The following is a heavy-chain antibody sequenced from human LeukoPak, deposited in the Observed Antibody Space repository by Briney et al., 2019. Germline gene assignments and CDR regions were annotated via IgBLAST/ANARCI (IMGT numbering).Heavy chain of an antibody. V-gene: IGHV3-30-3*01. CDR3: ARARNYYDSSGYYDCFDY. D-gene: IGHD3-22*01. CDR2: ISYDGSNK. Sequence: GGSLRLSCAASGFTFGSYAMHWVRRAPGKGLEWVAVISYDGSNKYYADSVKGRFTISRDNSKNTLYLQMNSLRAEDTAVYYCARARNYYDSSGYYDCFDYWGQGTLVTVSS. J-gene: IGHJ4*02. CDR1: GFTFGSYA.